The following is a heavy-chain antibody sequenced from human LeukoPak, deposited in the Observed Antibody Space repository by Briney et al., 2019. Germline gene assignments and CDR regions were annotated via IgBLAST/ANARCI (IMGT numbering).Heavy chain of an antibody. CDR2: IYYTGST. CDR3: ARRGGSGRAFDY. J-gene: IGHJ4*02. D-gene: IGHD1-26*01. V-gene: IGHV4-39*01. CDR1: GTSISGGTYY. Sequence: SETLSLTCSVSGTSISGGTYYWGWIRQPPGKGLEWIGSIYYTGSTYDNPSLKSRVTISVDTSKNQFSLKLSSVTAADTAVYYCARRGGSGRAFDYWGQGTLVTVSS.